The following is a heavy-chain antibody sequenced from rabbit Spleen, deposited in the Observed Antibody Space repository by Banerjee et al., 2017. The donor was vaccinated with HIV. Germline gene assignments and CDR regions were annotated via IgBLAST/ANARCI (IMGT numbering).Heavy chain of an antibody. CDR1: GFSFSNYYY. D-gene: IGHD1-1*01. J-gene: IGHJ4*01. CDR3: ARDLTNVIGWNFGL. V-gene: IGHV1S40*01. Sequence: QSLEESGGDLVKPGASLTLTCTASGFSFSNYYYMCWVRQAPGKGLECIGCINTGTGITYYASWAKGRFTISKTSSTTVTLQMTSLTGADTATYFCARDLTNVIGWNFGLWGQGTLVTVS. CDR2: INTGTGIT.